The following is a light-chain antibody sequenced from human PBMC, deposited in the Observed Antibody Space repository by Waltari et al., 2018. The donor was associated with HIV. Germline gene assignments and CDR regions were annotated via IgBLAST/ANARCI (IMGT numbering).Light chain of an antibody. J-gene: IGKJ2*01. CDR2: DTS. V-gene: IGKV3-20*01. CDR1: QSVSSRY. CDR3: QVYGSSLYT. Sequence: EMVLTQSPGTLSLPPGERATPSCRTGQSVSSRYVGWYQQKPGQAPRLLIYDTSSRATGVPDRFSGSGSGTDFTLTISRLEPEDFAVYYCQVYGSSLYTFGQGTKLEIK.